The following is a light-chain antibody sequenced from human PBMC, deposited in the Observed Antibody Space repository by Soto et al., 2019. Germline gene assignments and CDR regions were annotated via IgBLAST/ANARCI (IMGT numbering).Light chain of an antibody. Sequence: EIVLTQSPATLSLSPGERATLSCRASQSVSTYLAWYHQKHGQAPGLLIYDASKRATGIPARFSGSGSGTDFTLTITSLEPEDFAVYYCQQRSVGPPPFGGGTKVEIK. CDR3: QQRSVGPPP. CDR1: QSVSTY. CDR2: DAS. V-gene: IGKV3-11*01. J-gene: IGKJ4*01.